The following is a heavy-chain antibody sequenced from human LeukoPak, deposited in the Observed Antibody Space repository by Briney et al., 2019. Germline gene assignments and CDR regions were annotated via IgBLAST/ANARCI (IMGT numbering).Heavy chain of an antibody. CDR1: GGSFSGYY. V-gene: IGHV4-34*01. Sequence: SETLSLTCAVYGGSFSGYYWSWIRQPPGKGLEWIGEINHIVSTNYNPCLKSRVTISVHASKNQFSLKLSSVTAADTAVYYCARGYYDSRGYLAYWGQGTLVTVSS. J-gene: IGHJ4*02. CDR2: INHIVST. D-gene: IGHD3-22*01. CDR3: ARGYYDSRGYLAY.